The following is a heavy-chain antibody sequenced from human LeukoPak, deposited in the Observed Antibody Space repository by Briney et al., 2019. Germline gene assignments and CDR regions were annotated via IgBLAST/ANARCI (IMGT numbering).Heavy chain of an antibody. D-gene: IGHD6-19*01. CDR2: ISGSGGST. V-gene: IGHV3-23*01. J-gene: IGHJ4*02. CDR1: GFTFSSYA. Sequence: GGSLRLSCAASGFTFSSYAMTWVRQAPGKGLEWVSVISGSGGSTYYADSVKGRFTISRDNSKNTLYLQMNSLRAEDTAVYYCARILSSAWGELGYWGQGTLVTVSS. CDR3: ARILSSAWGELGY.